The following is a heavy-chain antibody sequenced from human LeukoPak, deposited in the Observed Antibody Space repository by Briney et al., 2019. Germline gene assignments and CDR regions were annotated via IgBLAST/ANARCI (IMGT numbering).Heavy chain of an antibody. Sequence: GASVKVSCKASGYTFTSYGISWVRQAPGQGLEWMGWISAYNGTTNYAQKLQGRVTMTTDTSTSTAYVELRSLRSDDTAVYYGAIDAGEDYDFWSGYYPHWFDPWGQGTLVTVSS. CDR3: AIDAGEDYDFWSGYYPHWFDP. CDR1: GYTFTSYG. J-gene: IGHJ5*02. CDR2: ISAYNGTT. V-gene: IGHV1-18*01. D-gene: IGHD3-3*01.